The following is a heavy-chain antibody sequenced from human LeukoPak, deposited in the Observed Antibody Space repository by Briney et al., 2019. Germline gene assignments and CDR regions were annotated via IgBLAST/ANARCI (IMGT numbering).Heavy chain of an antibody. V-gene: IGHV1-2*02. J-gene: IGHJ6*02. CDR3: TRDHCTRSSCYEDYYHGMDV. Sequence: ASVKVSCKASGNTFSGYYMHWVRQAPGQGLEWMGWINPKTGYTETAQKFQGRVTMTRDTSISTAYMELSRLRSDDTAVYYCTRDHCTRSSCYEDYYHGMDVWGQGTTVTVSS. D-gene: IGHD2-2*01. CDR2: INPKTGYT. CDR1: GNTFSGYY.